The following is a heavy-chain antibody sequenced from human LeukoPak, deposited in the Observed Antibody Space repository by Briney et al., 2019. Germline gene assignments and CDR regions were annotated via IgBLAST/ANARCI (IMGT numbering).Heavy chain of an antibody. J-gene: IGHJ6*03. CDR1: GGSFSGYY. CDR3: ARLAVVAASYYYYYYYMDV. D-gene: IGHD2-15*01. CDR2: INHSGST. Sequence: SETLSLTCAVYGGSFSGYYWSWIRQPPGKGLEWIGEINHSGSTNYNPSLKSRVTISVDTSKNQFSLKLSSVTAADTAVYYCARLAVVAASYYYYYYYMDVWGKGTTVTVSS. V-gene: IGHV4-34*01.